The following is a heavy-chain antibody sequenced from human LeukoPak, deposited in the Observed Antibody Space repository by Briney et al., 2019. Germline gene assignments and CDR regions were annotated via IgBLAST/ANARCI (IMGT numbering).Heavy chain of an antibody. J-gene: IGHJ5*02. D-gene: IGHD2-2*01. Sequence: SETLSLTCTVSGGSLSNFFWSWIRQPAGKGLEWIGRIYSTGNTYYNPPPKGRVTMSVDTSKNQFSLRLSSVTAADTALYYCARDHCGSTSCYSSRRRLYNWFDPWGQGTLVTVSS. CDR3: ARDHCGSTSCYSSRRRLYNWFDP. V-gene: IGHV4-4*07. CDR1: GGSLSNFF. CDR2: IYSTGNT.